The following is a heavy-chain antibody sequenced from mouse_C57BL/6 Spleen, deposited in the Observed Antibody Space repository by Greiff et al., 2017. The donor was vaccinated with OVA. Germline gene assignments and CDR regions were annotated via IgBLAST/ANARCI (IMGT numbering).Heavy chain of an antibody. J-gene: IGHJ3*01. V-gene: IGHV1-82*01. Sequence: QVQLKQSGPELVKPGASVKISCKASGYAFSSSWMNWVKQRPGKGLEWIGRIYPGDGDTNYNGKFKGKATLTADKSSSTAYMQLSSLTSEDSAVYFCARETAQATWFAYWGQGTLVTVSA. CDR2: IYPGDGDT. CDR3: ARETAQATWFAY. D-gene: IGHD3-2*02. CDR1: GYAFSSSW.